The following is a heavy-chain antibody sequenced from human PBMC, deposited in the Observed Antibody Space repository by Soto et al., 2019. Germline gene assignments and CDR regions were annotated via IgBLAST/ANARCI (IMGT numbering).Heavy chain of an antibody. Sequence: EVQLVESGGGLVQPGGSLRLSCAASGFTFSSSSMKWVRQAPGKGPEWVSYISSSSSTINYADSVRGRFTISRDNAKNSLYLQMNSLRDEDTAVYYCARVHSSGWFKVDYWGQGTLVTVSS. CDR2: ISSSSSTI. CDR3: ARVHSSGWFKVDY. V-gene: IGHV3-48*02. D-gene: IGHD6-19*01. CDR1: GFTFSSSS. J-gene: IGHJ4*02.